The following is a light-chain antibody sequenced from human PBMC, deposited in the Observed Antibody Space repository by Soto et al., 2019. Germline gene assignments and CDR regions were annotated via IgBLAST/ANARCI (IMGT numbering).Light chain of an antibody. CDR3: GAWDNSLNGWV. CDR2: TNN. V-gene: IGLV1-44*01. Sequence: QSVLTQPPSASGTPGQRVTISCSGSSSNIGINSVNWYQQLPGTAPRLLIYTNNQRPSGVPDRFSDSKSGTSASLAISGLQSEDEGDYYCGAWDNSLNGWVFGGGTKLTVL. J-gene: IGLJ3*02. CDR1: SSNIGINS.